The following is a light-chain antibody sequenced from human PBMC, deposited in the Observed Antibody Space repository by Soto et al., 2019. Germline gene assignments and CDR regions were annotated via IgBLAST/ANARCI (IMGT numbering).Light chain of an antibody. J-gene: IGLJ3*02. Sequence: QSVLTQPHSVSGAPGQRVTISCTGSSSNIGAGYDVHWYQQLPGTAPKLLIYGNSNRPSGVPDRFSGSKSGTSASLAITGLEAEDEADYYCQSYDGSLSGAVFGGGTKVTVL. V-gene: IGLV1-40*01. CDR1: SSNIGAGYD. CDR2: GNS. CDR3: QSYDGSLSGAV.